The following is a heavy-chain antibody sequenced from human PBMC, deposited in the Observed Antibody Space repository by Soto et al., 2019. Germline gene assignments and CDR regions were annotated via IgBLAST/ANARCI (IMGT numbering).Heavy chain of an antibody. Sequence: PSETLSLTCAVYGGSFSGYYWSWIRQPPGKGLEWIGEINHSGSTNYNPSLKSRVTISVDTSKNQFSLKLSSVTAADTAVYYCARRRRDLYYFDYWGQGTLVTVSS. CDR3: ARRRRDLYYFDY. CDR2: INHSGST. V-gene: IGHV4-34*01. CDR1: GGSFSGYY. J-gene: IGHJ4*02.